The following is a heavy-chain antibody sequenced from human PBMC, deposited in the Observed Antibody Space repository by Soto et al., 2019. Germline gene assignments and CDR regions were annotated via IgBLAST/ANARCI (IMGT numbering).Heavy chain of an antibody. CDR1: GFTFSTYS. D-gene: IGHD5-12*01. J-gene: IGHJ4*02. CDR2: ISSTSSYI. V-gene: IGHV3-21*01. Sequence: GSLRLSCAASGFTFSTYSMNWVRQAPGKGLEWVSSISSTSSYIYYADSVKGRFTISRDNAKNSLYLQMNSLRAEDTAVYYCARDSPFSDYDLQYFDYWGQGTLVTVSS. CDR3: ARDSPFSDYDLQYFDY.